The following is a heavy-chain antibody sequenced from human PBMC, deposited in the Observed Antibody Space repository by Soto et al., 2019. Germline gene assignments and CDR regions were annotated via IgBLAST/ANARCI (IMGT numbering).Heavy chain of an antibody. CDR3: ARDAGYSGSYYYFDY. V-gene: IGHV3-33*01. D-gene: IGHD1-26*01. CDR1: GFTFSSYG. Sequence: GGSLRLSCAASGFTFSSYGMHWVRQAPGKGLEWVAVIWYDGSNKYYADSVKGRFTISRDNSKNTLYLQMNSLRAEDTAVYYCARDAGYSGSYYYFDYWGQGTLVTVSS. J-gene: IGHJ4*02. CDR2: IWYDGSNK.